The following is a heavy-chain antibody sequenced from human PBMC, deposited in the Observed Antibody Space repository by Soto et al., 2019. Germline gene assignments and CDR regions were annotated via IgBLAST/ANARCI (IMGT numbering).Heavy chain of an antibody. Sequence: ASVKVSCKVSGHTLTEFSMHWVRQAPGKGLEWMGGFDPEDGEIVYAQKLQGRVTMTTDTSTSTAYMELRSLRSDDTAVYYCARESVEKSSDYWGQGTLVTVSS. CDR2: FDPEDGEI. J-gene: IGHJ4*02. V-gene: IGHV1-24*01. D-gene: IGHD3-3*01. CDR1: GHTLTEFS. CDR3: ARESVEKSSDY.